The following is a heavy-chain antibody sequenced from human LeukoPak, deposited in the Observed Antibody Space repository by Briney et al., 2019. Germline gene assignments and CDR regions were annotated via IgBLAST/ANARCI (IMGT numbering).Heavy chain of an antibody. CDR2: IYYSGST. Sequence: PSQTLSLTCTVSGGSISSGDYYWSWIRQPPGKGLEWIGYIYYSGSTYYNPSLKSRVTISVDTSKNQFSLKLSSVTAADTAVYYCARGRYSSSRRDRYFDYWGQGTLVTVSS. D-gene: IGHD6-13*01. V-gene: IGHV4-30-4*01. CDR1: GGSISSGDYY. J-gene: IGHJ4*02. CDR3: ARGRYSSSRRDRYFDY.